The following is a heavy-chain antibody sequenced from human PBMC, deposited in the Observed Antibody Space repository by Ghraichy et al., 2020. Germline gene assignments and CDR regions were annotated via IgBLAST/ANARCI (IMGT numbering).Heavy chain of an antibody. V-gene: IGHV3-74*01. CDR2: INGDGSGT. CDR1: GFTFSSNW. Sequence: GESLNISCAASGFTFSSNWMHWVRQAPGKGLVWVSRINGDGSGTSYADSVKGRFTISRDNARNTLYLQMNSLRAEDTAVYYCVRAYDYWGQGTLVTVSS. CDR3: VRAYDY. J-gene: IGHJ4*02.